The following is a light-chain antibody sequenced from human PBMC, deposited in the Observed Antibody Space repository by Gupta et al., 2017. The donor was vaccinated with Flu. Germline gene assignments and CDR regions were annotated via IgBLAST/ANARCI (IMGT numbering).Light chain of an antibody. CDR2: AAS. CDR1: QGISNY. J-gene: IGKJ3*01. CDR3: QKYNSALLFT. Sequence: DRVTITCRASQGISNYLAWYQQKPGKVPKLLIYAASTLQSGVPSRFSGSGSGTDFTLTISSLQPEDVATYYCQKYNSALLFTFGPGTKVDIK. V-gene: IGKV1-27*01.